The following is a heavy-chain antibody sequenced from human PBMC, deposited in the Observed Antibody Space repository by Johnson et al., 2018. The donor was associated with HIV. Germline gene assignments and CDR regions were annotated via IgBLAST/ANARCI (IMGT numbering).Heavy chain of an antibody. CDR2: ISGSGNKS. J-gene: IGHJ3*02. CDR1: GFTFSSYA. D-gene: IGHD1-26*01. Sequence: VQLVESGGGVVQPGRSLRLSCAASGFTFSSYAMHWVRQAPGKGLEWVSGISGSGNKSYYADFVKGRFTISRDNSKNTLHLQMNSLRADDTGIYYCAKVGLVGGKEGVGAFDIWGQGTMVTVSS. CDR3: AKVGLVGGKEGVGAFDI. V-gene: IGHV3-23*04.